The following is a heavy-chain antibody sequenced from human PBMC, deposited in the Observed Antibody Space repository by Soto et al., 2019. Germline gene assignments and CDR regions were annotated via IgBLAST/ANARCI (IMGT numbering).Heavy chain of an antibody. V-gene: IGHV3-30-3*01. CDR2: ISYDGSNK. Sequence: PGGSLRLSCAASGFTFSSYAMHWVRQAPGKGLECVAVISYDGSNKYYADSVKGRFTISRDNSKNTLYLQMNSLRAEDTAVYYCARAIFGAKYYYYGMDVWGQGTTVTVYS. J-gene: IGHJ6*02. CDR3: ARAIFGAKYYYYGMDV. CDR1: GFTFSSYA. D-gene: IGHD3-3*01.